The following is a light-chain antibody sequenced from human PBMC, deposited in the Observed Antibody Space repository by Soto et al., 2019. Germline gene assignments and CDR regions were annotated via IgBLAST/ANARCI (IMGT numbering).Light chain of an antibody. CDR2: GAS. V-gene: IGKV3-15*01. CDR1: QSVSSN. CDR3: QRYNNWPYT. Sequence: EIVMTQSPGTLSVSPRERATLSCRASQSVSSNLAWYQQKPGQAPRLLIYGASTRATGIPARFSGSGSGTEFTPTISSLQSEDLAVYYGQRYNNWPYTFGQGTKLEIK. J-gene: IGKJ2*01.